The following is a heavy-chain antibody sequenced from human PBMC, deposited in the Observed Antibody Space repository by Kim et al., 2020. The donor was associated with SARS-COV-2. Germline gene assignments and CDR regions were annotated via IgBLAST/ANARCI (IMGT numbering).Heavy chain of an antibody. D-gene: IGHD3-22*01. V-gene: IGHV4-61*02. J-gene: IGHJ5*02. CDR1: GGSISSGSYY. Sequence: SETLSLTCTVSGGSISSGSYYWSWLRQPAGKGLEWIGRIYTSGSTNYNPSLKSRVTISVDTTKNQFSLKRSSVTAADTAVYYCGRTPYYYDSSGYSGGWFHAWREGTLLTVS. CDR2: IYTSGST. CDR3: GRTPYYYDSSGYSGGWFHA.